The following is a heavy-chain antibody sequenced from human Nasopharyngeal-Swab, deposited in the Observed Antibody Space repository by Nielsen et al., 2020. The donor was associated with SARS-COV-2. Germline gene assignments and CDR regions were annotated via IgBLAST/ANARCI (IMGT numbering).Heavy chain of an antibody. V-gene: IGHV3-13*01. J-gene: IGHJ3*02. D-gene: IGHD5-12*01. CDR1: GFTFSSYG. CDR3: AREVARLRAFDI. Sequence: GESLKISCAASGFTFSSYGMHWVRQATGKGLEWVSAIGTAGDTYYPGSVKGRFTISRENAKNSLYLQMNSLRAGDTAVYYCAREVARLRAFDIWGQGTMVTVSS. CDR2: IGTAGDT.